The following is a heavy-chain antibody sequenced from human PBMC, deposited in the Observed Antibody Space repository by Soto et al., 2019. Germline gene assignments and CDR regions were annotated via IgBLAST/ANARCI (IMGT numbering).Heavy chain of an antibody. CDR1: GGSFSGYY. CDR3: ARSLVWDSYGFLGY. V-gene: IGHV4-34*01. Sequence: SETLSLTCAVYGGSFSGYYWSWIRQPPGKGLEWIGEINHSGSTNYNPSLKSRVTISVDTSKNQFSLKLSSVTAADTAVYYCARSLVWDSYGFLGYWGQGTLVTVSS. D-gene: IGHD5-18*01. J-gene: IGHJ4*02. CDR2: INHSGST.